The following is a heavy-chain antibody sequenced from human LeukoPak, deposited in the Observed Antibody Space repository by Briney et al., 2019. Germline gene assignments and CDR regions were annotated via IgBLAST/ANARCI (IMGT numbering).Heavy chain of an antibody. CDR2: ISAYNGNT. D-gene: IGHD6-13*01. CDR3: ARDHGSSSEPLFDY. V-gene: IGHV1-18*01. CDR1: GYTFTSYG. Sequence: ASVKVSCKASGYTFTSYGISWVRQAPGQGLEWMGWISAYNGNTNYAQKLQGRVTMTTDTSTSTAYMELRSLRSDNTAVYYCARDHGSSSEPLFDYWGQGTLVTVSS. J-gene: IGHJ4*02.